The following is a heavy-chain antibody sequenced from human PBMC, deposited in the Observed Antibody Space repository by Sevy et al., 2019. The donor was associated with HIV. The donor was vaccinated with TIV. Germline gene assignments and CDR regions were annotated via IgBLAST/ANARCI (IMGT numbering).Heavy chain of an antibody. D-gene: IGHD1-26*01. V-gene: IGHV3-30*03. CDR1: GFPFSDYR. CDR2: ISNDGSKT. Sequence: GGSLRLSCAVSGFPFSDYRMHWVRQAPGKGLEWLAVISNDGSKTYYADSVKGRFTFSRDNSKNTLYLHMNSLRAEDTALYYCASQIAGGSTHLFDFWGQGILVTVSS. J-gene: IGHJ4*02. CDR3: ASQIAGGSTHLFDF.